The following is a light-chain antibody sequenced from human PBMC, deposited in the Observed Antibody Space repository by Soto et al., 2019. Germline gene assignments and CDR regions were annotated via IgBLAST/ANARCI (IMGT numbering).Light chain of an antibody. J-gene: IGLJ1*01. CDR1: NSDVGGYNY. CDR2: DVT. V-gene: IGLV2-11*01. CDR3: CSYAGSHLYV. Sequence: QSALTQPRSVSGSPGQSVTISCTGTNSDVGGYNYVSWYQQRPGKAPKLMIFDVTKRPSGVPDRFSGSKSGNTASLTISGLQAEDEADYYCCSYAGSHLYVFGPGTKLTVL.